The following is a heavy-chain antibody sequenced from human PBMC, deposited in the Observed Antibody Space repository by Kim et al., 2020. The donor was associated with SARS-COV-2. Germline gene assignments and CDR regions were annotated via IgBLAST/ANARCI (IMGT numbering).Heavy chain of an antibody. D-gene: IGHD5-12*01. Sequence: ASVKVSCKGCGCTFTSYYINWVRQATRRGRLWMGLKHPNRGKTYKAQIFQGRVTMPRNTSISTAYMELSSLRSEDTAVYYCAIIGYDSHRYYYYYMDVWGKGTTVTVSS. J-gene: IGHJ6*03. CDR1: GCTFTSYY. V-gene: IGHV1-8*01. CDR2: KHPNRGKT. CDR3: AIIGYDSHRYYYYYMDV.